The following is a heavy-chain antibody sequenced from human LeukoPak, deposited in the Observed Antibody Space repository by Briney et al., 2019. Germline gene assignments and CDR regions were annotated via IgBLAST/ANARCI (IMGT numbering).Heavy chain of an antibody. J-gene: IGHJ4*02. Sequence: PSETLSLTCAVYGGSFSGYYWSWIRQPPGKGLEWIGEINHSGSTNYNPSLKSRVTISVDTSKNQFSLKLSSVTAADTAVYYCARVGAVAGTPDYWGQGTLVTVSS. D-gene: IGHD6-19*01. CDR1: GGSFSGYY. CDR3: ARVGAVAGTPDY. V-gene: IGHV4-34*01. CDR2: INHSGST.